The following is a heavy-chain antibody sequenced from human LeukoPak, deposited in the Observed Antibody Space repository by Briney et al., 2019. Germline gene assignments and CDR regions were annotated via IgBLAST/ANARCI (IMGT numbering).Heavy chain of an antibody. V-gene: IGHV3-30-3*01. CDR3: ARDRDYAFDY. CDR2: ISFDGSDK. J-gene: IGHJ4*02. D-gene: IGHD4-17*01. Sequence: GGSLRLSCAASGFTFSNYAMHWVRQAPGKGLEWVAFISFDGSDKYYADSVKGRFTISRDNSKNTLYLQMNSLRAEDTAVYYCARDRDYAFDYWGQGTLVTVSS. CDR1: GFTFSNYA.